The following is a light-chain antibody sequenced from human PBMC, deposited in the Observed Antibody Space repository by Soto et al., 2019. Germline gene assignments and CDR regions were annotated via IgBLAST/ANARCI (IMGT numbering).Light chain of an antibody. Sequence: DVQLTQSSSSLSASVGDRVIITCQAGHSIANSLNWFQQKPGKAPELLISDSSHLEARVPSRFSGSRSGTDFTLTISNLQPEDFATYYCQQYEDLPLTFGGGTKVDIK. CDR2: DSS. V-gene: IGKV1-33*01. CDR1: HSIANS. J-gene: IGKJ4*01. CDR3: QQYEDLPLT.